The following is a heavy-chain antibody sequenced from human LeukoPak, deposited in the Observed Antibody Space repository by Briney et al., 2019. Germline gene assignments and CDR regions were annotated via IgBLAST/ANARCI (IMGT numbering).Heavy chain of an antibody. D-gene: IGHD6-19*01. CDR1: GFTFSSYW. J-gene: IGHJ4*02. CDR2: INSDGSST. CDR3: ARLGPASSGWPESFDY. V-gene: IGHV3-74*01. Sequence: GGSLRLSCAASGFTFSSYWMHWVRQAPGKGLVWVSRINSDGSSTSYADSVEGRFTISRDNAKNTLYLQMNSLRAEDTAVYYCARLGPASSGWPESFDYWGQGTLVTVSS.